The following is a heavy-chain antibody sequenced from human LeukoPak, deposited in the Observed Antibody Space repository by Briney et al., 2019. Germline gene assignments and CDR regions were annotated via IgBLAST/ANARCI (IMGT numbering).Heavy chain of an antibody. CDR1: GGSISSGGYS. CDR3: ARGRGLDY. CDR2: IYHSGST. Sequence: PSQTLSLTCAVSGGSISSGGYSWSWIRQPPGKGLEWIGYIYHSGSTYYNPSLKSRVTISVDRSKNRFSLKLSSVTAADTAVYYCARGRGLDYWGQGTLVTVSS. J-gene: IGHJ4*02. V-gene: IGHV4-30-2*01.